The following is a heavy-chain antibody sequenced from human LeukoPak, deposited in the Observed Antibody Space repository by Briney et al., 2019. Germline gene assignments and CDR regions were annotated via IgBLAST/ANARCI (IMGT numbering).Heavy chain of an antibody. V-gene: IGHV3-11*01. J-gene: IGHJ6*02. CDR3: ASPTAPYYYYGMDV. D-gene: IGHD2-21*02. CDR1: GFTFSDYY. CDR2: ISSSGSTI. Sequence: PGGSLRLSCAASGFTFSDYYMSWIRQAPGKGLEWVSYISSSGSTIYYADSVKGRFTISRDNAKNSLYPQMNSLRAEDTAVYYCASPTAPYYYYGMDVWGQGTTVTVSS.